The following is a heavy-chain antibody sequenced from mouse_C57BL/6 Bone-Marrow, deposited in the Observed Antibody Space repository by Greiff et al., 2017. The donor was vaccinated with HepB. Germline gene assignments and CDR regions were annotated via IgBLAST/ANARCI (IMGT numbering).Heavy chain of an antibody. CDR3: ARRGNSNYVAY. V-gene: IGHV1-55*01. Sequence: QVQLQQSGAELVKPGASVKMSCKASGYTFTSYWITWVKQRPGQGLEWIGDIYPGSGSTNYNEKFKSKATLTVDTSSSSAYMQLSSLTSEDSAVYYCARRGNSNYVAYWGQGTLVTVSA. D-gene: IGHD2-5*01. CDR2: IYPGSGST. CDR1: GYTFTSYW. J-gene: IGHJ3*01.